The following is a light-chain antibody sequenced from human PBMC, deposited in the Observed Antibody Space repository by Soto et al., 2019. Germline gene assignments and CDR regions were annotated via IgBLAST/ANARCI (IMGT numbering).Light chain of an antibody. CDR1: QSINSHY. V-gene: IGKV3-20*01. CDR2: STS. CDR3: QQYGSSPRT. J-gene: IGKJ1*01. Sequence: FVLTQSPGTLSLSPGERATLSCRASQSINSHYLAWYQQRVGQAPRLLIHSTSSRATGIPDRFSGSGSGTDFTLTISRLEPEDFAVYYCQQYGSSPRTFGPGTKVDIK.